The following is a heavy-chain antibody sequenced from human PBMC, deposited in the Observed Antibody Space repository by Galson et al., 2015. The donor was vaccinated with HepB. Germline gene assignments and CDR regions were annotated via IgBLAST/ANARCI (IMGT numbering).Heavy chain of an antibody. Sequence: SLRLSCAASGFTFSSYAMHWVRQAPGKGLEWVAVISYDGSNKYYADSVKGRFTISRDNSKNTLYLQMNSLRAEDTAVYYCARVARGVDAFDIWGQGTMVTVSS. CDR2: ISYDGSNK. CDR3: ARVARGVDAFDI. J-gene: IGHJ3*02. V-gene: IGHV3-30*04. CDR1: GFTFSSYA. D-gene: IGHD3-10*01.